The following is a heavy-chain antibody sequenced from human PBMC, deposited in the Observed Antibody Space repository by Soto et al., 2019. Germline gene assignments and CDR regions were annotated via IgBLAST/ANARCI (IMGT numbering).Heavy chain of an antibody. J-gene: IGHJ6*02. CDR1: GFTFSSYA. CDR2: ISGSGGST. D-gene: IGHD2-21*02. Sequence: GGSLRLSCAASGFTFSSYAMSWVRQAPGKGLEWVSAISGSGGSTYYADSVKGRFTISRDNSKNTLYLQMNSLRAEDTAVYYCAKDLFHYKYFVDVVVTATTYYYYGMDVWGQGTTVTVSS. CDR3: AKDLFHYKYFVDVVVTATTYYYYGMDV. V-gene: IGHV3-23*01.